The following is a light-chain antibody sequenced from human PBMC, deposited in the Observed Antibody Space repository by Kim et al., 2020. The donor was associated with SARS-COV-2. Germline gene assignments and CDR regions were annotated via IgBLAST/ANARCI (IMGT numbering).Light chain of an antibody. Sequence: AGKAPRITCGGDSNGNKGVHCYRKKPGQAPVLVIHYNSDRPSGIPERFSGSNSGNTATLTISGVDAGDEADYYCQVWDSTSDPVVFGGGTQLTVL. CDR1: SNGNKG. V-gene: IGLV3-21*01. CDR3: QVWDSTSDPVV. CDR2: YNS. J-gene: IGLJ2*01.